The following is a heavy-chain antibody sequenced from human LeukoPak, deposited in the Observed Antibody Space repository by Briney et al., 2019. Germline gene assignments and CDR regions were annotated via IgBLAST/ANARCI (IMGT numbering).Heavy chain of an antibody. J-gene: IGHJ5*02. CDR2: IYYSGST. V-gene: IGHV4-31*03. D-gene: IGHD3-10*01. CDR1: GGSISSGGYY. Sequence: SETPSLTCTVSGGSISSGGYYWSWIRQHPGKGLEWIGYIYYSGSTYYNPSLKSRVTISVDTSKNQFSLKLSSVTAADTAVYYCARTYSGDPYNWFDPWGQGTLVTVSS. CDR3: ARTYSGDPYNWFDP.